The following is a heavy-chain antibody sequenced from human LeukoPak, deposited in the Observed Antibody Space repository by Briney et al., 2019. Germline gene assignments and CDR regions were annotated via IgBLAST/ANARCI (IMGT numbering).Heavy chain of an antibody. CDR3: ARSPYCSSTSCYVKFDY. CDR1: GGSISSGSYY. V-gene: IGHV4-61*02. CDR2: IYTSGST. D-gene: IGHD2-2*01. Sequence: SQTLSLTCTVSGGSISSGSYYWRWIRQPAGKGLEWIGRIYTSGSTNYNPSLKSRVTISVDTSENQFSLKLSSVTAADTAVYYCARSPYCSSTSCYVKFDYWGQGTLVTVSS. J-gene: IGHJ4*02.